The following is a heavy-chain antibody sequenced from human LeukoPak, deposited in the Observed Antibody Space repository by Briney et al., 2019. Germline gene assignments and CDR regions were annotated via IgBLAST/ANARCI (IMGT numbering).Heavy chain of an antibody. J-gene: IGHJ4*02. CDR1: GGSFSGYY. CDR2: INHSGST. CDR3: ARGPNCSSTSCYQAFDY. D-gene: IGHD2-2*01. V-gene: IGHV4-34*01. Sequence: SETLSLTCAVYGGSFSGYYWSWIRQPPGRGLEWIGEINHSGSTNYNPSLKSRVTISVDTSKNQFSLKLSSVTAADTAVYYCARGPNCSSTSCYQAFDYWGQGTLVTVSS.